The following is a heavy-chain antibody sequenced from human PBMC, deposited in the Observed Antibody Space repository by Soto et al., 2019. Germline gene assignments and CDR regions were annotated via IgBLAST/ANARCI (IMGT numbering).Heavy chain of an antibody. J-gene: IGHJ6*03. CDR1: GFTFDDYA. Sequence: GGSLRLSCAASGFTFDDYAMHWVRQAPGKGLEWVSGISWNSGSIGYADSVKGRFTISRDNAKNSLYLQMNSLRAEDTALYYCAKGPSGFLDGYYYYMDVWGKGTTVTVSS. D-gene: IGHD3-3*01. CDR3: AKGPSGFLDGYYYYMDV. CDR2: ISWNSGSI. V-gene: IGHV3-9*01.